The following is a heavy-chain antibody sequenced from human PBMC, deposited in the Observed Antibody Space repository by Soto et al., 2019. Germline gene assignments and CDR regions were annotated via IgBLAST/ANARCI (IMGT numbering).Heavy chain of an antibody. J-gene: IGHJ4*02. Sequence: QVQLVESGGGVVQPGTSLRLACAASGFTLSNIGMQWVRQAPGKGLEWVAVISAGGNTKYYADSVKGRFTISRDNSKNTFLLQMNSQRTEETAVYYCAKESGGERYAAYFDLWGQGTLVTVSA. CDR1: GFTLSNIG. V-gene: IGHV3-30*18. D-gene: IGHD2-21*01. CDR2: ISAGGNTK. CDR3: AKESGGERYAAYFDL.